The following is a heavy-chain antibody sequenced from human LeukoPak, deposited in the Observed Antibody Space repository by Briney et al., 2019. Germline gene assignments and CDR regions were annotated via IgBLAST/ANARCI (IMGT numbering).Heavy chain of an antibody. CDR3: ARRSSIATPLFDF. J-gene: IGHJ4*02. Sequence: GESLKISCKGSGYSFTTYWIGWVRQMPGKGLEWMGIIYPGDSDTRYSPSFQGQVTFSADKSISTAYLQWGSLKASDTAMYYCARRSSIATPLFDFWGQGTLVTVSS. CDR1: GYSFTTYW. D-gene: IGHD6-6*01. CDR2: IYPGDSDT. V-gene: IGHV5-51*01.